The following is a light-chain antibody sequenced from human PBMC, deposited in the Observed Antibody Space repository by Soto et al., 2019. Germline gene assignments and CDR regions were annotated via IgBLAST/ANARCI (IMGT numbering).Light chain of an antibody. V-gene: IGKV3-20*01. CDR1: QSVSSSF. CDR2: RPS. CDR3: QQYESSPLT. J-gene: IGKJ4*01. Sequence: EIVLTQSPDTLSLSPGERATLSCRASQSVSSSFLAWYHQKPGQAPRLLIYRPSSRATGIPDRFTGSGSGTDFTLTISRLEPEDFAVYYCQQYESSPLTFGGGNKVEIK.